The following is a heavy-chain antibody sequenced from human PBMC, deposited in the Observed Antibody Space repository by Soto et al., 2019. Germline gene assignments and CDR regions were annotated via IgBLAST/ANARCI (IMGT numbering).Heavy chain of an antibody. CDR3: AHTPIAAAVANWFDA. CDR2: TYYRSKWYN. CDR1: RDSVSSNSAA. Sequence: SQTLSLACAISRDSVSSNSAAWNWIRQSPSRGLEWLGRTYYRSKWYNDYAVSVKSRITINPDTSKNQFSLQLNSVTPEDTAGYYCAHTPIAAAVANWFDAWGQGTLATVSS. J-gene: IGHJ5*02. V-gene: IGHV6-1*01. D-gene: IGHD6-13*01.